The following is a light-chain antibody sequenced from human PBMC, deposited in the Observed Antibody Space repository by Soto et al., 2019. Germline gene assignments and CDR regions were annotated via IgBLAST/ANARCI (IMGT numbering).Light chain of an antibody. CDR2: EAS. J-gene: IGKJ5*01. CDR1: QGITNR. CDR3: QQANSFPIT. Sequence: DIQMTQSPSSISASVGDRVTITCRASQGITNRLAWYQQKPGQAPTLLIYEASNLQSGVPSRISGSGSGTDFTLTISSLQPEDFANYYCQQANSFPITFGQGTLLEI. V-gene: IGKV1D-12*01.